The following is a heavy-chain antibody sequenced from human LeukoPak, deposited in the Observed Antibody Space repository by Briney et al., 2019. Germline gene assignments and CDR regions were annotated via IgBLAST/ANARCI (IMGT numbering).Heavy chain of an antibody. D-gene: IGHD5-12*01. CDR1: GGSISIGDYY. J-gene: IGHJ3*02. CDR2: IYYSGST. V-gene: IGHV4-31*03. CDR3: ARDRRWLRFHGFDI. Sequence: SETLSLTCTVSGGSISIGDYYWTWIRQHPGKGLEWIGYIYYSGSTYYNPSLKSRVVIPVDTSKNQFSLKLKSVTAADTAVYYCARDRRWLRFHGFDIWGQGAMVTVSS.